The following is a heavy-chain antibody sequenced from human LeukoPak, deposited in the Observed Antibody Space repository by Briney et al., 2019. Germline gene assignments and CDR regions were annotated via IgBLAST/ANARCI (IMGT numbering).Heavy chain of an antibody. Sequence: SETLSLTCTVSGGSISRYYWSWIRQPPGKGLEWIGYISYSGSTNYNPSLKSRVTISVDTSKNQFSLKLSSVTAADTAVYYCATRDSNLGYFDYWGQGTLVTVSS. J-gene: IGHJ4*02. CDR1: GGSISRYY. CDR2: ISYSGST. CDR3: ATRDSNLGYFDY. D-gene: IGHD4-11*01. V-gene: IGHV4-59*01.